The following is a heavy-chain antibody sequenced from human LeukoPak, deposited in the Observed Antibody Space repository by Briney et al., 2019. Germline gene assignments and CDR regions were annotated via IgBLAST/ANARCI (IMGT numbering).Heavy chain of an antibody. V-gene: IGHV3-23*01. J-gene: IGHJ4*02. CDR2: MSGRGVST. D-gene: IGHD2-15*01. Sequence: GGSLRLSCAASGFTFTNYAMSWVRQAPGKGLEWVSGMSGRGVSTYYADSVKGRFTISSDDSKNTLYLQMNSLRAEDTAIYYCAKDCNGGNCYIDYWGQGTLVTVAS. CDR1: GFTFTNYA. CDR3: AKDCNGGNCYIDY.